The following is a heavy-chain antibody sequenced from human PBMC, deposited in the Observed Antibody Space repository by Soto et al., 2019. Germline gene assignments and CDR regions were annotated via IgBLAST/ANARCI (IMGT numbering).Heavy chain of an antibody. CDR3: ARDKRITIFGVVIEGDPTDYYGMDV. Sequence: PSETLSLTCSVSGGSIINGVYYWCLIRQPPEKGLERIGYIYYSGSTYYNPSLKSRVTISIDTSMNQFSLNLNSVTAADTAVYFCARDKRITIFGVVIEGDPTDYYGMDVWGQGTTVSVSS. CDR2: IYYSGST. J-gene: IGHJ6*01. D-gene: IGHD3-3*01. V-gene: IGHV4-30-4*01. CDR1: GGSIINGVYY.